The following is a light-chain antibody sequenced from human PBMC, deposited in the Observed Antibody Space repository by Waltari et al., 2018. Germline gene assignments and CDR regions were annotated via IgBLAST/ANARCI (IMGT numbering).Light chain of an antibody. J-gene: IGKJ3*01. Sequence: IVMTQYPDSLAVSLGERATIHCKSSQNLLDSSNNRKYLARYQQKPGQPPKLLLYWASARESGDPDRFSGSGPETDFTPAFSSWQAEDVSVYYCEQYYSPPPLFTFGPGTKVDIK. CDR2: WAS. CDR1: QNLLDSSNNRKY. V-gene: IGKV4-1*01. CDR3: EQYYSPPPLFT.